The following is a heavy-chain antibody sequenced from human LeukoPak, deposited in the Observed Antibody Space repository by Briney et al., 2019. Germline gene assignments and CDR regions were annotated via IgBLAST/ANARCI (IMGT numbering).Heavy chain of an antibody. CDR2: ISYSGST. D-gene: IGHD2-15*01. CDR1: GASISGYY. CDR3: AGVSSRSSGGLMHDY. J-gene: IGHJ4*02. V-gene: IGHV4-59*01. Sequence: PSETLSLTCTVSGASISGYYWSWIRQPPGKGLEWIGYISYSGSTNYNPSLKSRVTISVDTSKNQFSLKLTSVTAADTAVYYCAGVSSRSSGGLMHDYWGQGTLVTVSS.